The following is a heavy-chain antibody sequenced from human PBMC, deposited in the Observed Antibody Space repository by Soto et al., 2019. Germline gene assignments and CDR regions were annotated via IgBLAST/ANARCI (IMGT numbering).Heavy chain of an antibody. D-gene: IGHD6-19*01. CDR3: ARRYGWLYFDY. Sequence: PSETLSLTCTVSGDSISRSSFYWGWIRQPPGKGLECIGFVYFTGSTNYNPSLKSRVTISVDTSKNQFSLKLTSVTAADTALYYCARRYGWLYFDYWGQGSLVTVSS. V-gene: IGHV4-39*01. CDR2: VYFTGST. CDR1: GDSISRSSFY. J-gene: IGHJ4*02.